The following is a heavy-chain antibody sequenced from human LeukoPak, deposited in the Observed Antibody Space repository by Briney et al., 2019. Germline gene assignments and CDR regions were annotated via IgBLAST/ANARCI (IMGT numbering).Heavy chain of an antibody. D-gene: IGHD1-26*01. V-gene: IGHV3-7*01. J-gene: IGHJ4*02. CDR3: ARDQNSGSYYFDY. CDR2: IKQDGSEK. Sequence: GGSLRLSCAASGFTFSSYWMSWVRQAPGKGLEWVANIKQDGSEKYYVDSVKGRFTISRDNAKNSLYLQMNSLRAEGTAVYYCARDQNSGSYYFDYWGQGTLVTVSS. CDR1: GFTFSSYW.